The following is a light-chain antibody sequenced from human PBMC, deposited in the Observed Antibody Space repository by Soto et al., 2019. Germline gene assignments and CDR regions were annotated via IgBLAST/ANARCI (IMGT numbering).Light chain of an antibody. J-gene: IGLJ2*01. CDR1: SSDIGGYNF. Sequence: QSVLTQPASVSGSPGQSIAISCTGTSSDIGGYNFVSWYQQHPGKAPKLVIYDVNIRPSGVSDRFSGSKSGNTASLTISGLQAEDEADYYCSSYSGSSTLVVFGGGTKLTLL. CDR3: SSYSGSSTLVV. CDR2: DVN. V-gene: IGLV2-14*03.